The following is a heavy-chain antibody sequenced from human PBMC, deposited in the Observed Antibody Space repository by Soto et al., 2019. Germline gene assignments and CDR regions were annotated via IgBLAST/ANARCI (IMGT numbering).Heavy chain of an antibody. J-gene: IGHJ5*02. CDR3: ARETYGDYVGYFDP. CDR1: GGSISSYY. D-gene: IGHD4-17*01. CDR2: IYYSGST. Sequence: PSETLSLTCTVSGGSISSYYWSWIRQPPGKGLEWNGYIYYSGSTNYNPSLKSRVTISVDRSKNQFSLKVSSVTAADTAVYYCARETYGDYVGYFDPWGQGTLVTVSS. V-gene: IGHV4-59*12.